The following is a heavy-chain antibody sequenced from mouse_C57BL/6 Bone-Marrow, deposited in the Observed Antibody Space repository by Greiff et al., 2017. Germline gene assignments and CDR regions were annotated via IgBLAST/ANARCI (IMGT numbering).Heavy chain of an antibody. J-gene: IGHJ4*01. Sequence: VQLQQPGAELVRPGSSVKLSCKASGYTFTSYWMHCVKQRPIQGLEWIGNIDPSDSETHYNQKFKDKATLTVDKSSSTAYMQLSSLTSEDSAVYYCAGSSPYYAMDYWGQGTSVTVSS. D-gene: IGHD1-1*01. CDR1: GYTFTSYW. CDR2: IDPSDSET. V-gene: IGHV1-52*01. CDR3: AGSSPYYAMDY.